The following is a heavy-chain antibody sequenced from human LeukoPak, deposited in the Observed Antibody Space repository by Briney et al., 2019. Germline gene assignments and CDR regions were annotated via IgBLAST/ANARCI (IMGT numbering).Heavy chain of an antibody. CDR1: GGSFSGYY. V-gene: IGHV4-34*01. CDR3: ARGVWFGELPNWFDP. D-gene: IGHD3-10*01. CDR2: INHSGST. Sequence: PSETLSLTCAVYGGSFSGYYWSWIRQPPGEGLEWIGEINHSGSTNYNPSLKSRVTISVDTSKNQFSLKLSSVTAADTAVYYCARGVWFGELPNWFDPWGQGTLVTVSS. J-gene: IGHJ5*02.